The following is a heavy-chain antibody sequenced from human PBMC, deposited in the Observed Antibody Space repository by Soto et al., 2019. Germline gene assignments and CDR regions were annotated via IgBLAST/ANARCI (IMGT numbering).Heavy chain of an antibody. CDR2: INHSGST. CDR3: ASYGDYDPAWFDP. CDR1: GGSFSGYY. J-gene: IGHJ5*02. D-gene: IGHD4-17*01. V-gene: IGHV4-34*01. Sequence: SETLSLTCAVYGGSFSGYYWSWIRQPPGKGLEWIGEINHSGSTNYNPSLKSRVTISVDTSKNQFSLKLSSVTAADTAVYYCASYGDYDPAWFDPWGQGTLVTVSS.